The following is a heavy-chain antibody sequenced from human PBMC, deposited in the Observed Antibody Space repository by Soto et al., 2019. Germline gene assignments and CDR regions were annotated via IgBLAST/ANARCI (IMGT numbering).Heavy chain of an antibody. Sequence: SETLSLTCTVSGGSISSYYWSWIRQPPGKGLEWIGYIYYSGSTNYNPSLKSRVTISVDTSRNQFSLQLSSVTAADTAVYYCARRYCSSNGCYSGFDYWGQGIPVTVSS. CDR1: GGSISSYY. J-gene: IGHJ4*02. D-gene: IGHD2-2*01. CDR2: IYYSGST. V-gene: IGHV4-59*08. CDR3: ARRYCSSNGCYSGFDY.